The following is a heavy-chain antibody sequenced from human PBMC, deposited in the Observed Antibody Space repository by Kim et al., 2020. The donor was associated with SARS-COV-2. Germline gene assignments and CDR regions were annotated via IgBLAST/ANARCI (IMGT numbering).Heavy chain of an antibody. D-gene: IGHD6-19*01. V-gene: IGHV3-21*01. CDR2: ISSSSSYI. CDR3: ARTFRSQWLDLVYFDY. J-gene: IGHJ4*02. CDR1: GFTFSSYS. Sequence: GGSLRLSCAASGFTFSSYSMNWVRQAPGKGLEWVSSISSSSSYIYYADSVKGRFTISRDNAKNSLYLQMNSLRAEDTAVYYCARTFRSQWLDLVYFDYWGQGTLVTVSS.